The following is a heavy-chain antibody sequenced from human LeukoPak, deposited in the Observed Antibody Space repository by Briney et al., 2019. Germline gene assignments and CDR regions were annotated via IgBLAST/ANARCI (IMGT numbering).Heavy chain of an antibody. D-gene: IGHD3-10*01. V-gene: IGHV4-34*01. Sequence: EPGGSLRLSCAASGFTFSSYSMNWIRQSPGKGLEWIGEINDSGSPNYNPSLKSRVTISENKSLNQFSLRLSSVTAADTAVYFCARGATRRSFGEDYYYYMDVWGKGTTVTVSS. CDR1: GFTFSSYS. J-gene: IGHJ6*03. CDR2: INDSGSP. CDR3: ARGATRRSFGEDYYYYMDV.